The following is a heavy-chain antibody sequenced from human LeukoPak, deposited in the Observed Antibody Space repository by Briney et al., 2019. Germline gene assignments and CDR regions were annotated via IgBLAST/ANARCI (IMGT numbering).Heavy chain of an antibody. CDR1: GGSISSYY. CDR3: ARDANLYYYDSSGYYWSYFDY. J-gene: IGHJ4*02. Sequence: SETLSLTCTVSGGSISSYYWSWIRQPPGKGLEWIGYIYYSGSTNYNPSLKSGVTISVDTSKNQFSLKLSSVTAADTAVYYCARDANLYYYDSSGYYWSYFDYWGQGTLVTVSS. V-gene: IGHV4-59*01. D-gene: IGHD3-22*01. CDR2: IYYSGST.